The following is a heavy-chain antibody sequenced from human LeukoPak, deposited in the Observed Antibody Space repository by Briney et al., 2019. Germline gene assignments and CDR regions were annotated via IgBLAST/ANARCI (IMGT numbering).Heavy chain of an antibody. V-gene: IGHV3-30*02. D-gene: IGHD5-18*01. CDR3: ATGRDTAMVRLDY. Sequence: PGGSLRLSCAASGFTFSSYGMHWVRQAPGKGLEWVAFIRYDGTNKYYADSVKGRFPISRDNSKNTMYLQMNSLRAEDTAVYFCATGRDTAMVRLDYWGQGTLVTVSS. J-gene: IGHJ4*02. CDR1: GFTFSSYG. CDR2: IRYDGTNK.